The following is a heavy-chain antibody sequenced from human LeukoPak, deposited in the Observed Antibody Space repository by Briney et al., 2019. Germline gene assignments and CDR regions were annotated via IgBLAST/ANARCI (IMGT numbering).Heavy chain of an antibody. D-gene: IGHD3-22*01. CDR2: IYPGDSDT. CDR1: GYSFTSYW. CDR3: ARASFYYDSSGPKVFDY. V-gene: IGHV5-51*01. Sequence: GESLKISSKGSGYSFTSYWIGWVRQMPGKGLEWMGIIYPGDSDTRYSPSFQGQVTISADKSISTAYLQWSSLKASDTAMYYCARASFYYDSSGPKVFDYWGQGTLVTVSS. J-gene: IGHJ4*02.